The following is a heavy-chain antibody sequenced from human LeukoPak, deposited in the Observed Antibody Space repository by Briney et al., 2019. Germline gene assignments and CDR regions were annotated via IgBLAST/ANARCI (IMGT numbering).Heavy chain of an antibody. CDR1: GGSFSGYY. Sequence: PAETLSLTRAVYGGSFSGYYWSWIRQPPGKGLEWIGEINHSGSNNYNPSLKSRVTISVDPSKNQFSLKLSSVTAADTAVYYCARVPYYYCSGSYYGVYYYYYGMDVWGKGTRVTVSS. CDR2: INHSGSN. D-gene: IGHD3-10*01. CDR3: ARVPYYYCSGSYYGVYYYYYGMDV. V-gene: IGHV4-34*01. J-gene: IGHJ6*04.